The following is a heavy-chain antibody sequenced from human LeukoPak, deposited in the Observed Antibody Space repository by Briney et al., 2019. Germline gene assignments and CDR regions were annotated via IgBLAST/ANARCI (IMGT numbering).Heavy chain of an antibody. J-gene: IGHJ4*02. Sequence: GGSLRLSCAASGFTFSSYGMHWVRQAPGKGLEWVTFIRYDGKNQYYADFVKGRLTISRDNSKNTVYLQMNSLRTEDTALYYCAKHGGYGGYQIDYWGQGTLVTVSS. CDR1: GFTFSSYG. D-gene: IGHD5-12*01. CDR3: AKHGGYGGYQIDY. V-gene: IGHV3-30*02. CDR2: IRYDGKNQ.